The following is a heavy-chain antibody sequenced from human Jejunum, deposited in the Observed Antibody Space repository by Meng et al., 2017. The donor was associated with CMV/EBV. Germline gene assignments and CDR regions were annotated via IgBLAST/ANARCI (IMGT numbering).Heavy chain of an antibody. CDR3: AKNFEDFLVVPSGNFDF. Sequence: FGDFAMGWVRRAPGRGLEWVSTIRGNGDKTYYADSVKGRCTISRDNSKNTLFLQINALRVEDTAVYYCAKNFEDFLVVPSGNFDFWGQGTLVTVSS. CDR1: FGDFA. V-gene: IGHV3-23*01. J-gene: IGHJ4*02. D-gene: IGHD2-2*01. CDR2: IRGNGDKT.